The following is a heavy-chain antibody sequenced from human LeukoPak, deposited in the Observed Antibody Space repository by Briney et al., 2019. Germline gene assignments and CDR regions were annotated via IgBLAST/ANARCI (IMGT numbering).Heavy chain of an antibody. V-gene: IGHV1-2*02. CDR2: INPNSGGT. CDR1: GYTFTGYY. Sequence: GASVKVSCKASGYTFTGYYMHWMRQAPGQGLEWMGWINPNSGGTNYAQKFQGRVTMTRDTSISTAYMELSRLRSDDTAVYYCARGSCSGGSCYSRWFDPWGQGTLVTVSS. J-gene: IGHJ5*02. D-gene: IGHD2-15*01. CDR3: ARGSCSGGSCYSRWFDP.